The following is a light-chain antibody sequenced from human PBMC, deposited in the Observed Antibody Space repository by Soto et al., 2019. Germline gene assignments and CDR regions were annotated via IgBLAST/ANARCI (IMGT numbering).Light chain of an antibody. CDR1: QSVGSY. Sequence: EILMTQSPATLSVSPGERATLSCRASQSVGSYLAWYQQKPGQPPRLLIYDASNRATGIPARFSGSGSGTDFTLTISSLEPEDVAVYYCQQRSIWPRNTFGLGTKLEIK. V-gene: IGKV3-11*01. J-gene: IGKJ2*01. CDR3: QQRSIWPRNT. CDR2: DAS.